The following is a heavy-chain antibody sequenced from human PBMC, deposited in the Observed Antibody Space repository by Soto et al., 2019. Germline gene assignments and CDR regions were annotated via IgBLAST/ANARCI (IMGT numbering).Heavy chain of an antibody. J-gene: IGHJ4*02. Sequence: GGSLRLSCAASGFTFSSYWMHWVRQTPGKGLVWVSRINGDGSSISSADSVRDRFTISRDNAKNILYLQMNSLRADDTAVYYCARGYSGTYRADYWGQGTLVTVSS. CDR1: GFTFSSYW. D-gene: IGHD1-26*01. CDR3: ARGYSGTYRADY. V-gene: IGHV3-74*01. CDR2: INGDGSSI.